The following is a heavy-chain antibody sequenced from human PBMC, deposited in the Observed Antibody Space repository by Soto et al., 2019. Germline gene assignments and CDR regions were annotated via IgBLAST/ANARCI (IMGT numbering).Heavy chain of an antibody. J-gene: IGHJ4*02. D-gene: IGHD6-19*01. CDR3: ARESQWVIDY. Sequence: ASLKVSCKASGYTFTSYDIYWVRQATGQGLEWMGWMNPNSGNTGYAQKFQGRVTMTRNTSISTAYMELSNLRSEDTAVYYCARESQWVIDYWGQGTLVTVSS. CDR2: MNPNSGNT. CDR1: GYTFTSYD. V-gene: IGHV1-8*01.